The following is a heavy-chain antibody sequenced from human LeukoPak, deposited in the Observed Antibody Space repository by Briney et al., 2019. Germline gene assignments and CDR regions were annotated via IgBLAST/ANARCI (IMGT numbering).Heavy chain of an antibody. CDR1: GFTFSSYA. V-gene: IGHV3-30-3*01. CDR2: ISYDGSNK. D-gene: IGHD1-7*01. CDR3: AKDSYKWNYGQFDS. J-gene: IGHJ4*02. Sequence: PGGSLRLSCAASGFTFSSYAMHWVRQAPGKGLEWVAVISYDGSNKYYADSVKGRFTISRDNSKNTLYMQMNSLRDEDTAIYYCAKDSYKWNYGQFDSWGQGTLVTVSS.